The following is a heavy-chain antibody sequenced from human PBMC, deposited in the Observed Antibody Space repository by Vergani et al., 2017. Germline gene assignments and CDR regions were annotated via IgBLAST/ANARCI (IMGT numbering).Heavy chain of an antibody. J-gene: IGHJ6*03. CDR2: IKSKTDGGTT. V-gene: IGHV3-15*01. D-gene: IGHD3-3*01. CDR1: GFTFSNAW. Sequence: EVQLVESGGGLVKPGGSLRLSCAASGFTFSNAWMSWVRQAPGKGLEWVGRIKSKTDGGTTDYAAPVKGRFTISRDDSKNTLYLQMNSLKTEDTAVYYCTRYYDFWSGYRFNYMDVWGKGTTVTVS. CDR3: TRYYDFWSGYRFNYMDV.